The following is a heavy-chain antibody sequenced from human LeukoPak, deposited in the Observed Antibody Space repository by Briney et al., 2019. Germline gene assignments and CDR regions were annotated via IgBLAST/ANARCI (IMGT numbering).Heavy chain of an antibody. D-gene: IGHD3-10*01. V-gene: IGHV4-59*01. CDR3: ARGDVSLWFGDPTTPGPFDP. CDR1: GGSISSYY. J-gene: IGHJ5*02. Sequence: PSETLSLTCTVSGGSISSYYWSWIRQPPGKGLEWIGYIYYSGSTNYNPSLKSRVTISVDTSKNQFSLKLSSVTAADTAVYYCARGDVSLWFGDPTTPGPFDPWGQGTLVTVSS. CDR2: IYYSGST.